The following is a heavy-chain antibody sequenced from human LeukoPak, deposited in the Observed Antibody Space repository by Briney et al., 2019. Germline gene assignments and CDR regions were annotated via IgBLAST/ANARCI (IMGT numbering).Heavy chain of an antibody. CDR1: GGSINNYY. CDR3: TRDRIAAPRRRGGYYYYMDV. V-gene: IGHV4-59*01. J-gene: IGHJ6*03. Sequence: SETLSLTCTVSGGSINNYYWSWIRQPPGKGLEWVGYIYYSGSTNYNPSLKSRVTVSVDTSKNHFSLKLTSVTAADTAVYYCTRDRIAAPRRRGGYYYYMDVWGKGTTVTVSS. CDR2: IYYSGST. D-gene: IGHD6-6*01.